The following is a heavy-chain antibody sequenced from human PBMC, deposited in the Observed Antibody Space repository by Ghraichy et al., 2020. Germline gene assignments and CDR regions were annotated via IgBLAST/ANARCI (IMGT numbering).Heavy chain of an antibody. Sequence: GSSNYMSWVRQAPGKGLEWVSVIYSGGSTYYADSVKGRFTISRDNSKNTLYLQMNSLRAEDTAVYYCARAIAVAGNYYYYGMDVWGQGTTVTVSS. V-gene: IGHV3-53*01. CDR3: ARAIAVAGNYYYYGMDV. D-gene: IGHD6-19*01. CDR1: GSSNY. J-gene: IGHJ6*02. CDR2: IYSGGST.